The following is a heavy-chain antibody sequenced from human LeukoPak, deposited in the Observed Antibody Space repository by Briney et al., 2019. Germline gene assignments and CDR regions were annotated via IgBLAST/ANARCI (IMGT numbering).Heavy chain of an antibody. Sequence: PSETLSLTCTVSGGSISSYYWSWIRQPAGKGLEWIGRIYTSGSTNYNPSLKSRVTMSVDTSKNQFSLKLSSVTAADTAVYYCARERGYCSSTSCPPDYWGQGTLVTVSS. J-gene: IGHJ4*02. V-gene: IGHV4-4*07. D-gene: IGHD2-2*01. CDR1: GGSISSYY. CDR2: IYTSGST. CDR3: ARERGYCSSTSCPPDY.